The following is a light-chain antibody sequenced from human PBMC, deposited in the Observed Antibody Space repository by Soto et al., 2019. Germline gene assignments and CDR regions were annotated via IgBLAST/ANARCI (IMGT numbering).Light chain of an antibody. CDR2: GVS. J-gene: IGLJ1*01. CDR3: SSYSISTAYL. Sequence: QSALTQPASVSGSPGQSITISCTGTISDFVVYNYVSWYQQHPGKAPKLMIYGVSNRPSGVSNRFSGSKSGNTASLTISGLQAEDEADYFCSSYSISTAYLFGTGTKVTVL. V-gene: IGLV2-14*01. CDR1: ISDFVVYNY.